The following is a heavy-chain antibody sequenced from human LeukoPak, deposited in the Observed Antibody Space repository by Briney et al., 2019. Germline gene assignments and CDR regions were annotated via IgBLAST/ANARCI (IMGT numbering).Heavy chain of an antibody. CDR1: GFSFSNDV. Sequence: GGSLRLSCAASGFSFSNDVMHWVRQAPGKGLEYVSAIMPNGETRGYANSMKGRFTISRDNSKNTLYLQMGSLGAEDMAIYYCARDRDGVFAFDIWGQGTLVTVSS. J-gene: IGHJ3*02. V-gene: IGHV3-64*01. D-gene: IGHD2-8*01. CDR3: ARDRDGVFAFDI. CDR2: IMPNGETR.